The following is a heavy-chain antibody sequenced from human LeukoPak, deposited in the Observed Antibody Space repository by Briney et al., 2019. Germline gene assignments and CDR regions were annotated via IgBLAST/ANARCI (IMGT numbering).Heavy chain of an antibody. V-gene: IGHV3-23*01. D-gene: IGHD3-22*01. CDR1: GFTFSSYA. CDR2: ISGSGGST. Sequence: GGSLRLSCAASGFTFSSYAMSWVRQAPRKGLEWVSAISGSGGSTYYADSVKGRFTISRDNSKNTLYLQMNSLRAEDTAVYYCARMSTMRCFDYWGQGTLVTVSS. CDR3: ARMSTMRCFDY. J-gene: IGHJ4*02.